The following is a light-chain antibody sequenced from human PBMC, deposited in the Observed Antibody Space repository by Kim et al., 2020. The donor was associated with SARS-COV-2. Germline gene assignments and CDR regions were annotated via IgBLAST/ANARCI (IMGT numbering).Light chain of an antibody. CDR2: WAS. CDR1: QSVLYSSNNKNY. V-gene: IGKV4-1*01. CDR3: HQYYRAPRT. J-gene: IGKJ3*01. Sequence: ATINGKSSQSVLYSSNNKNYLAWYQQKPGQPPKLLIYWASTRESGVPDRFSGSGSGTDFTLTISNLQAEDVAVYYCHQYYRAPRTFGPGTKVDIK.